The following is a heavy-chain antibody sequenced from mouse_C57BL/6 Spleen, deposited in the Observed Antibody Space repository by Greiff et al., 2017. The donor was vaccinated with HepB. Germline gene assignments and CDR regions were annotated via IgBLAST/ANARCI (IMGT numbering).Heavy chain of an antibody. J-gene: IGHJ3*01. Sequence: QVHVKQPGAELVKPGASVKVSCKASGYTFTSYWMHWVKQRPGQGLEWIGRIHPSDSDTNYNQKFKGKATLTVDKSSSTAYMQLSSLTSEDSAVYYCAIDYGNYVPSDFAYWGQGTLVTVSA. V-gene: IGHV1-74*01. CDR2: IHPSDSDT. CDR3: AIDYGNYVPSDFAY. CDR1: GYTFTSYW. D-gene: IGHD2-1*01.